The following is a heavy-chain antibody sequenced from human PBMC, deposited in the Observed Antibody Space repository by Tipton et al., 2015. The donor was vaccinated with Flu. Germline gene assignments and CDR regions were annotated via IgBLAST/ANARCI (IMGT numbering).Heavy chain of an antibody. J-gene: IGHJ2*01. D-gene: IGHD6-19*01. V-gene: IGHV5-51*03. CDR1: GYTFTNYW. CDR3: ARGQWLKWFDL. CDR2: IYPGDSDT. Sequence: VQLVQSGAEVKKPGESLKISCKGSGYTFTNYWIGWVRQMPGKGLEWMGIIYPGDSDTRYSPPFQGQVTISADKSISTAYLQWNSLKASNTGMYYCARGQWLKWFDLWGRGTLVTVSS.